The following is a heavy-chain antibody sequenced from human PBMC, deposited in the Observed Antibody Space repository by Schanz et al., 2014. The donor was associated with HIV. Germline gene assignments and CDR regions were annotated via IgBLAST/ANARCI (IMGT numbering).Heavy chain of an antibody. CDR3: ARKTGTPLDWYFDL. CDR1: GFSFDDYA. Sequence: EVQLVESGGGLVQPGRSLRLSCAASGFSFDDYAMHWVRQAPGKGLEWVSGISWNSGSIGYADSVKGRFTISRDNAKNSLYLQMNSLRAEDTALYFCARKTGTPLDWYFDLWGRGTLVTVSS. V-gene: IGHV3-9*01. J-gene: IGHJ2*01. D-gene: IGHD1-1*01. CDR2: ISWNSGSI.